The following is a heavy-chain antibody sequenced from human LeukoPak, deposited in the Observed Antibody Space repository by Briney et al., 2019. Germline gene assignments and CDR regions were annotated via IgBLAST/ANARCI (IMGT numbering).Heavy chain of an antibody. V-gene: IGHV1-18*01. Sequence: ASVKVSCKASGYTFTSYGISWVRQAPGQGLEWMGWISAYNGNTNYAQKLQGRVTMTTDTSTSTAYMELRSLRSDDTAVYYCARDDGEYYDSSGFDYWGQGTLVTVSS. CDR1: GYTFTSYG. CDR2: ISAYNGNT. CDR3: ARDDGEYYDSSGFDY. J-gene: IGHJ4*02. D-gene: IGHD3-22*01.